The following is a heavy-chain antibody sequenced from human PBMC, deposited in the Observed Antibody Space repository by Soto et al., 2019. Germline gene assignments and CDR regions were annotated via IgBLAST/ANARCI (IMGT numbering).Heavy chain of an antibody. D-gene: IGHD3-10*01. Sequence: EVQLLESGGGLVQPGGSLRLSCAASGFTFNNYAMGWVRQAPGKGLEWVSAITGSGRDTYYLDSVKGRFTISRDNSKNTLFLQVHSLRAEDTAIYYCAKLGSSAWSPHYYFDYWGQGTLVNVSS. J-gene: IGHJ4*02. CDR2: ITGSGRDT. V-gene: IGHV3-23*01. CDR3: AKLGSSAWSPHYYFDY. CDR1: GFTFNNYA.